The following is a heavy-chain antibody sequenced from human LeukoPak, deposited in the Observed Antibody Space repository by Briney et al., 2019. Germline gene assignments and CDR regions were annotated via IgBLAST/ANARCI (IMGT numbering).Heavy chain of an antibody. Sequence: SETLSLTCTVSGGSFSSYYWTWIRQPAAKGLDWIGHIYTSGSNNYNPSLKSRVTMSVDTSKNQFSLKMSSVAAADTAVYYCARVLGGYGSGSVGDNWFDSWGQGTLVTVSS. D-gene: IGHD3-10*01. V-gene: IGHV4-4*07. CDR1: GGSFSSYY. CDR3: ARVLGGYGSGSVGDNWFDS. J-gene: IGHJ5*01. CDR2: IYTSGSN.